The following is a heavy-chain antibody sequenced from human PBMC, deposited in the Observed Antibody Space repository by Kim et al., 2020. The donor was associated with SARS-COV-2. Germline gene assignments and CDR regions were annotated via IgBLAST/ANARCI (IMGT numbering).Heavy chain of an antibody. CDR2: GGT. V-gene: IGHV4-59*09. J-gene: IGHJ3*02. Sequence: GGTNANPALKSRVTISMDTSKNQFSLRLSSVTAADTALYYCARGGKGAFDTWGRGTMVTVSS. CDR3: ARGGKGAFDT.